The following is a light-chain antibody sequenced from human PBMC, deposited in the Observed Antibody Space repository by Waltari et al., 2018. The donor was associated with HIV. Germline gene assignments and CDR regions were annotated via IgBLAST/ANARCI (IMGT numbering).Light chain of an antibody. CDR3: HQFESSPFT. CDR1: QSLGNTF. V-gene: IGKV3-20*01. CDR2: GAS. J-gene: IGKJ3*01. Sequence: EVVLTQSPGTLSLSLGERATLSCRASQSLGNTFLAWYQQKPGQGPRLLIYGASRRATGTPDRFSGSGSGTDFTLTISGLEPEDFAVYYCHQFESSPFTFGPGTKVVVK.